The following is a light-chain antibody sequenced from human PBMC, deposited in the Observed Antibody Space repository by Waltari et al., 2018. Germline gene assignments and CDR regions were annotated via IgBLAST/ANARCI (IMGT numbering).Light chain of an antibody. CDR2: YDS. V-gene: IGLV3-21*04. CDR3: QVWDDSNNSGV. J-gene: IGLJ2*01. Sequence: SYVLTQTPSVSLAPGQTAIITCGGDTFESKSLHWYQLQPGQAPVLVMFYDSDRPPGIPDRFSGSNSGNTATLTISRVEDDDEADYFCQVWDDSNNSGVFGGGTKLTVL. CDR1: TFESKS.